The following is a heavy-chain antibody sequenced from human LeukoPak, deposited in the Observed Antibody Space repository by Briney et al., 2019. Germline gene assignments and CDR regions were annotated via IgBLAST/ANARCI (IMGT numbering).Heavy chain of an antibody. CDR1: GGSISSGGYS. V-gene: IGHV4-30-2*01. J-gene: IGHJ4*02. CDR2: IYHSGST. CDR3: ARGRGDILTGYYYFDY. Sequence: SQTLSLTCAVSGGSISSGGYSWSWIRQPPGGGLEWIGYIYHSGSTYYNPSLKSRVTISVDRSKNQFSLKLSSVTAADTAVYYCARGRGDILTGYYYFDYWGQGTLVTVSS. D-gene: IGHD3-9*01.